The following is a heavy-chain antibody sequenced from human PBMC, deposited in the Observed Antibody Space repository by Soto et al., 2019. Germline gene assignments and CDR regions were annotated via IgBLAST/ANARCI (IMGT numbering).Heavy chain of an antibody. J-gene: IGHJ4*02. V-gene: IGHV3-33*01. CDR3: ARDAYYYDSSGYYYPDY. Sequence: QVQLVESGGGVVQPGRSLRLSCAASGFTFSSYGMHWVRQAPGKGLEWVAVIWYDGSNKYYADSVKGRFTISRDNSTNTLYLQMNSLRAEDTAVYYCARDAYYYDSSGYYYPDYWGQGTLVTVSS. CDR1: GFTFSSYG. CDR2: IWYDGSNK. D-gene: IGHD3-22*01.